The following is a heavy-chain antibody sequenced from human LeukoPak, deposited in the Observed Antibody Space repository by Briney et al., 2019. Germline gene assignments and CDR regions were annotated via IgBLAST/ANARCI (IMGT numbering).Heavy chain of an antibody. CDR3: ARVWELSFDY. CDR1: GFTVSTDY. CDR2: SYNNNIS. J-gene: IGHJ4*02. D-gene: IGHD3-16*02. Sequence: GGSLRLSCAASGFTVSTDYMSWVRQAPGKGLEWVAVSYNNNISQYAESVKGRFTISRDNSKNTLDLQMNSLRAEDTALYYCARVWELSFDYWGQGTLVTVSS. V-gene: IGHV3-53*01.